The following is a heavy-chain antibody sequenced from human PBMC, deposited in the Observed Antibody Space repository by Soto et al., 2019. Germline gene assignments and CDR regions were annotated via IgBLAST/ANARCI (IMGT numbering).Heavy chain of an antibody. CDR1: GGSFSGYY. J-gene: IGHJ4*02. V-gene: IGHV4-34*01. Sequence: PLETLSLTCAVYGGSFSGYYWSWIRQPPGKGLEWIGEINHSGSTNYNPSLKSRVTISVDTSKNQFSLKLSSETAADTAVYYCARHHLIPAAMPIDYWGQGTLVTVSS. CDR2: INHSGST. D-gene: IGHD2-2*01. CDR3: ARHHLIPAAMPIDY.